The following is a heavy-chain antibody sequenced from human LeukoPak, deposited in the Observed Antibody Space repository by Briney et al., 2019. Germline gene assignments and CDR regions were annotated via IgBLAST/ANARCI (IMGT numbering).Heavy chain of an antibody. CDR3: ARDLGPMTTVDYYGMDV. Sequence: SETLSLTCTVSGGSISSGGYYWSWIRQPPGKGLEWIGYIYHSGSTYYNPSLKSRVTISVGRSRNQFSLKLSSVTAADTAVYYCARDLGPMTTVDYYGMDVWGQGTTVTVSS. CDR1: GGSISSGGYY. CDR2: IYHSGST. J-gene: IGHJ6*02. V-gene: IGHV4-30-2*01. D-gene: IGHD4-23*01.